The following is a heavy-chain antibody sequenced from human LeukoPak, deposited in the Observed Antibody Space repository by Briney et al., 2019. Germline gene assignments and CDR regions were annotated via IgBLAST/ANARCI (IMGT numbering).Heavy chain of an antibody. CDR2: NRYDGTDK. CDR3: AKDRRDCSSTSCPYYFDY. CDR1: GFTFSYYG. V-gene: IGHV3-30*02. Sequence: PGGSLRLSCAASGFTFSYYGMHWVRQAPGKGLEWVAFNRYDGTDKYYVDSVKGRFTISRDNSKNTLYLQMNSLRAEDTAVYYCAKDRRDCSSTSCPYYFDYWGQGTLVTVSS. D-gene: IGHD2-2*01. J-gene: IGHJ4*02.